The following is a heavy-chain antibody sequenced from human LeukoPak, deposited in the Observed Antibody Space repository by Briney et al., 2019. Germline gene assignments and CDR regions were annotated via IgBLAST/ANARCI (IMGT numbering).Heavy chain of an antibody. CDR3: AKDMRSSSWYLISG. V-gene: IGHV3-9*01. D-gene: IGHD6-13*01. Sequence: GGSLRLSCAASGFTFDDYAMHWVRQAPGKGLEWVSGISWNSGSIGYADSVKGRFTISRDNAKNSLYLQMNSLRAEDTALYYCAKDMRSSSWYLISGWGQGTLVTVSS. CDR1: GFTFDDYA. J-gene: IGHJ4*02. CDR2: ISWNSGSI.